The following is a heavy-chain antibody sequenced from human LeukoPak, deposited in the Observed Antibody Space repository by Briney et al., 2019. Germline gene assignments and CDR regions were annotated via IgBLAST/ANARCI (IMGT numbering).Heavy chain of an antibody. CDR1: GFTFSSYS. V-gene: IGHV3-21*01. D-gene: IGHD4-17*01. CDR2: ISSSSSYI. J-gene: IGHJ4*02. Sequence: AGGSLRLSYAASGFTFSSYSMNWVRQAPGKGLEWVSSISSSSSYIYYADSVKGRFTTSRDNAKHSLYLQMNSLRAEDTAVYYCARDDRGGYGGYPHWGQGTLVTVSS. CDR3: ARDDRGGYGGYPH.